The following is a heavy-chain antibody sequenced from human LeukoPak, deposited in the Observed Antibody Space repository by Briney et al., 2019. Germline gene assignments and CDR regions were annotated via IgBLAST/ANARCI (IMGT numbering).Heavy chain of an antibody. V-gene: IGHV4-30-4*01. CDR1: GGSISSGDYY. Sequence: SETLSLTCTVSGGSISSGDYYWSWIRQPPGKGLGWIGYIYYSGSTYYNPSLKSRVTISVDTSKNQFSLKLNSVTAADTAVYYCARDPGIAAAGGFYWGQGTLVTVSS. J-gene: IGHJ4*02. CDR3: ARDPGIAAAGGFY. CDR2: IYYSGST. D-gene: IGHD6-13*01.